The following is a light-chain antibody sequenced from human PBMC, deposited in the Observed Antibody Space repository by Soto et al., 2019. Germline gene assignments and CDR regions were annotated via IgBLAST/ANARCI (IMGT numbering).Light chain of an antibody. CDR2: KAS. CDR3: QQYNSYSPLT. CDR1: QSISSW. V-gene: IGKV1-5*03. Sequence: DIQMTQSPSTLSPSVGDRVTITCRHSQSISSWLAWYQQKPGKAPRLLIYKASDLESGVPSRFSGSGSGADFTLTISSLQPDDFATYYCQQYNSYSPLTFGGGTKVDIK. J-gene: IGKJ4*01.